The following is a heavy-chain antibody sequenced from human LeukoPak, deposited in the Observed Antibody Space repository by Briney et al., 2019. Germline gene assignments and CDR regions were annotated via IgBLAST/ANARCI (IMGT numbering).Heavy chain of an antibody. V-gene: IGHV1-18*01. CDR2: ISAYNGNT. D-gene: IGHD3-3*01. Sequence: ASVKVSCKASGYTFTSYGISWVRQAPGQGLEWMGWISAYNGNTNYAQKLQGRVTMTTDTSTSTAYMELRSLRSDDTAVYYCARDPRFLEWSPRANYYYYGMDVLGQGTTVTVSS. CDR1: GYTFTSYG. CDR3: ARDPRFLEWSPRANYYYYGMDV. J-gene: IGHJ6*02.